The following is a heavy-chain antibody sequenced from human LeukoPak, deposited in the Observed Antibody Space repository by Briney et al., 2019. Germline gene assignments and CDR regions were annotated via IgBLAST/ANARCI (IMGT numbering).Heavy chain of an antibody. J-gene: IGHJ6*02. CDR1: GGTFSSYA. CDR2: IIPILGIA. CDR3: ARDAYEYYYDSTDYYYGMDV. D-gene: IGHD3-22*01. V-gene: IGHV1-69*04. Sequence: ASVKVSCKASGGTFSSYAISWVRQAPGQGLEWMGRIIPILGIANYAQKFQGRVTITADKSTSTAYMELSSLRSEDTAVYYCARDAYEYYYDSTDYYYGMDVWGQGTTVTVSS.